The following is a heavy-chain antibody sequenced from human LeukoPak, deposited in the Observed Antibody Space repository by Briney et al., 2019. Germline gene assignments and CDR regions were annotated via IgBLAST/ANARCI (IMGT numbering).Heavy chain of an antibody. J-gene: IGHJ3*02. CDR3: ARREGTTGVHDAFDI. V-gene: IGHV1-18*01. Sequence: ASVKVSCKASGYTFTSYGISWVRQAPGQGLEWMGWISAYNGDTNYAQKLQGRVTMTTDTSTRTAYMELRSLRSDDTAVYYCARREGTTGVHDAFDIWGQGTMVTVSS. CDR1: GYTFTSYG. D-gene: IGHD1-1*01. CDR2: ISAYNGDT.